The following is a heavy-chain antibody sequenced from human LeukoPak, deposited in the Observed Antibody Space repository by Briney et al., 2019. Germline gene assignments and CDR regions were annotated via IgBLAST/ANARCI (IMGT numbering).Heavy chain of an antibody. J-gene: IGHJ6*03. V-gene: IGHV4-59*08. D-gene: IGHD3-10*01. Sequence: PSETLSLTCTVSGGSISSYYWSWIRQPPGKGQEWIGSIYHSGSIYYNPSLKSRVTISVDTSKNQFSLKLSSVTAADTAVYYCASTGPLDGSGPEYYYYYMDVWGKGTTVTVSS. CDR1: GGSISSYY. CDR3: ASTGPLDGSGPEYYYYYMDV. CDR2: IYHSGSI.